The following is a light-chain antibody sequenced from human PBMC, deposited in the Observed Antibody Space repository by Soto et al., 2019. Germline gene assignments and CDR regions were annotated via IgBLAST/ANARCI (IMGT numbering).Light chain of an antibody. J-gene: IGKJ1*01. CDR3: QHYNSYSEA. V-gene: IGKV1-5*03. CDR1: QTISSW. CDR2: KAS. Sequence: DIQMTQSPSTLSGSVGDRVTITCRASQTISSWLAWYQQKPGKAPKLLIYKASTLKSGVPSRFSGSGSGTEFPLTISSVQHDDFATYYCQHYNSYSEAFGQGTKVELK.